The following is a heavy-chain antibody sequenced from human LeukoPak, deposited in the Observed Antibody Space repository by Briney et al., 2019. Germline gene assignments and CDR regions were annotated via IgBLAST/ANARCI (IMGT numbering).Heavy chain of an antibody. CDR3: AKNVAASPFRYFDS. J-gene: IGHJ4*02. CDR2: ISASGAST. Sequence: GGSLRLSCAASGFTFSSYAMNWVRQAPGKGLEWVSIISASGASTYYADSVKGRFTISRDNSNNTLCLQMNSLRAEDTAIYYCAKNVAASPFRYFDSWGQGTLVTVSS. D-gene: IGHD6-13*01. CDR1: GFTFSSYA. V-gene: IGHV3-23*01.